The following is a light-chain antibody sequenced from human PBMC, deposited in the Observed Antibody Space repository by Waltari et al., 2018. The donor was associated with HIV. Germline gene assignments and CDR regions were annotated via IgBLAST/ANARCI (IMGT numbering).Light chain of an antibody. CDR3: QQYSRRYT. J-gene: IGKJ2*01. CDR1: QSIDSW. CDR2: KAS. Sequence: DIQMTQSPSTLSASVGDRVTITCRASQSIDSWMDWYQQKPGKAPKLLIYKASSLESEVPSRFGGYGSATEFTLTIRSLQPDEFATYYCQQYSRRYTFGQGTKLEI. V-gene: IGKV1-5*03.